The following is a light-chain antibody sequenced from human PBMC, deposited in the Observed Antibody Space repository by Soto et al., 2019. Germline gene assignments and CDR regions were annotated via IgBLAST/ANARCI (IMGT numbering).Light chain of an antibody. CDR2: EVS. Sequence: QSVLTQPPSASGSLGQSVTISFTGTSSDVGGYNYVSWYQQHPGKAPKLMIYEVSKRPSGVPDRFSGSKSGNTASLTVSGLQAEDEADYYCSSYAGTNNYVFGIGTKCTVL. CDR3: SSYAGTNNYV. CDR1: SSDVGGYNY. J-gene: IGLJ1*01. V-gene: IGLV2-8*01.